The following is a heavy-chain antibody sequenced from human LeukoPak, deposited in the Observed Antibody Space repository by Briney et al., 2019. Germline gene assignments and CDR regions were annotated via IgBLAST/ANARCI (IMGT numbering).Heavy chain of an antibody. J-gene: IGHJ4*02. V-gene: IGHV4-39*01. Sequence: SETLSLTCTVSGGSISSSSYYWGWIRQPPGKGLEWIGSIYYSGSTYYNPSLKSRVTISVDTSKNQFSLKLSSVTAADTAVYYCARLVPAAIMNYGSGFYYFDYWGQGTLVTVSS. CDR3: ARLVPAAIMNYGSGFYYFDY. CDR2: IYYSGST. CDR1: GGSISSSSYY. D-gene: IGHD2-2*01.